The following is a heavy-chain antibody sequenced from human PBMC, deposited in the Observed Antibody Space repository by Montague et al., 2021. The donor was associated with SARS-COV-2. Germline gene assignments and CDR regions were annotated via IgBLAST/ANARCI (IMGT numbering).Heavy chain of an antibody. CDR2: IDNSGST. CDR3: ARLTGSRVYYYHYALDV. J-gene: IGHJ6*02. CDR1: GDSIRESH. Sequence: SETLSLTCTVSGDSIRESHWSWIRQPPGKGLEWIGYIDNSGSTNYNPALESRVTLTVSASNNQFYLTLRSVTAADTAVYYCARLTGSRVYYYHYALDVWGQGTPVTVSS. D-gene: IGHD1-20*01. V-gene: IGHV4-4*09.